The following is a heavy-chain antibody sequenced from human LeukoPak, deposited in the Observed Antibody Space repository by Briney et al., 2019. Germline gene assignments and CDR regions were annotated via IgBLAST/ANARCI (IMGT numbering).Heavy chain of an antibody. J-gene: IGHJ4*02. V-gene: IGHV4-34*01. CDR2: INHSGST. Sequence: SETLSLTCAVYGGSFSGYYWSWIRQPPGKGLEWIGEINHSGSTNYNPSLKSRVTISVDTSKNQFSLKLSSVTAADTALYYCARVGTIFGVVKRPFDYWGQGTLVTVSS. CDR1: GGSFSGYY. D-gene: IGHD3-3*01. CDR3: ARVGTIFGVVKRPFDY.